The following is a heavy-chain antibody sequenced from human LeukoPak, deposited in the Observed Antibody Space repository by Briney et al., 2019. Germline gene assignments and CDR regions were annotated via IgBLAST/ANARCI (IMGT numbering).Heavy chain of an antibody. Sequence: SETLSLTCAVSGGSISSSNWWSWVRQPPGKGLEWIGEIYHSGSTNYNPSLKSRVTISVDTSKNQLSLNLSSVTAADTAVYYCARETRLMGYSSGLGFNYWGQGTLVTVSS. CDR3: ARETRLMGYSSGLGFNY. V-gene: IGHV4-4*02. D-gene: IGHD6-19*01. CDR2: IYHSGST. CDR1: GGSISSSNW. J-gene: IGHJ4*02.